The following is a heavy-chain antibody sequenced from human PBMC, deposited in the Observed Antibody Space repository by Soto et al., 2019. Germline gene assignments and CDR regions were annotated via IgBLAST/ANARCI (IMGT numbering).Heavy chain of an antibody. Sequence: QVQLVQSGAEVKKPGSSVKVSCKASGGTFSSYAISWVRQAPGQGLEWMGGIIPIFGTANYAQKFQGRVTITADESTSTAYMELSSLRSEDTAVYYCARGPLNCISTSCWNWFDPWGQETLVTVSS. D-gene: IGHD2-2*01. CDR1: GGTFSSYA. V-gene: IGHV1-69*12. CDR3: ARGPLNCISTSCWNWFDP. J-gene: IGHJ5*02. CDR2: IIPIFGTA.